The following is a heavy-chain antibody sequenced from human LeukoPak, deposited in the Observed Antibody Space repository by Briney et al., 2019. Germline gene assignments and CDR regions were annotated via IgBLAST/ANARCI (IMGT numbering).Heavy chain of an antibody. CDR1: GLTFSGYG. J-gene: IGHJ4*02. CDR2: LSYGGTNK. CDR3: ARGLYTNGWYYFDY. D-gene: IGHD6-19*01. Sequence: PGGPLRLSCAASGLTFSGYGIHWVRQAPGKGLEWVAFLSYGGTNKFYADSVKGRFTISGDSSKNMLYLQMNTLRADDTAVYYCARGLYTNGWYYFDYWGQGTLVTVSS. V-gene: IGHV3-33*05.